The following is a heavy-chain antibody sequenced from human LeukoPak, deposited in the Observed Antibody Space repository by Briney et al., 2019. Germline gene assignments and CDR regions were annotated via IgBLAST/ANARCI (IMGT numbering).Heavy chain of an antibody. CDR1: GYTFTSYY. J-gene: IGHJ4*02. V-gene: IGHV1-46*01. CDR2: INPSGGST. CDR3: AREPARRGFDY. Sequence: GASVKVSCKESGYTFTSYYMHWVRQAPGQGLEWMGIINPSGGSTSYAQKFQGRVTMTRDMSTSTVYMELSSLRSEDTAVYYCAREPARRGFDYWGQGTLVTVSS. D-gene: IGHD6-6*01.